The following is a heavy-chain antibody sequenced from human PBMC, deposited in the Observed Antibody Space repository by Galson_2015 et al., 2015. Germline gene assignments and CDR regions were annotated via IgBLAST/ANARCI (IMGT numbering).Heavy chain of an antibody. Sequence: LRLSCAASGSTFSNCALSWVRQAPGKGLEWVSGISGSGDITYYADSVKGRFTISRDNSKNTLYLQMSSLRAEDTALYYCAKGFPRYHYAMDVWGQGTTVIVSS. J-gene: IGHJ6*02. CDR3: AKGFPRYHYAMDV. CDR1: GSTFSNCA. V-gene: IGHV3-23*01. CDR2: ISGSGDIT.